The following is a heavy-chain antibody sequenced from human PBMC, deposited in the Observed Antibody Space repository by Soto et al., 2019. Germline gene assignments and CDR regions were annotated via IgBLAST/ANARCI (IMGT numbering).Heavy chain of an antibody. D-gene: IGHD3-10*01. CDR1: GFTFSGYA. J-gene: IGHJ4*02. CDR3: AKDSPFSGPGRLAFDY. CDR2: AGGSGVAT. V-gene: IGHV3-23*01. Sequence: PGGSLRLSCAASGFTFSGYAMTWVRQAPGKGLEWVSSAGGSGVATYYADSVTGRFTISRDNSKNTLYLQMDSLRAEDTAVYYCAKDSPFSGPGRLAFDYSGQGTLVTVS.